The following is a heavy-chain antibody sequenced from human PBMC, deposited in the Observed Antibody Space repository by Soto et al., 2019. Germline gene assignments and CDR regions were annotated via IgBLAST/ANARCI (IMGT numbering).Heavy chain of an antibody. D-gene: IGHD6-13*01. CDR2: INPNSGGT. Sequence: GASVKVSCKASGYTFTGYYMHWVRQAPGQGLEWMGWINPNSGGTNYAQKFQGWVTMTRDTSISTAYMELSRLRSDDTAVYYCARDEEISSSWYETRYFQHWGQGTLVTVSS. J-gene: IGHJ1*01. V-gene: IGHV1-2*04. CDR1: GYTFTGYY. CDR3: ARDEEISSSWYETRYFQH.